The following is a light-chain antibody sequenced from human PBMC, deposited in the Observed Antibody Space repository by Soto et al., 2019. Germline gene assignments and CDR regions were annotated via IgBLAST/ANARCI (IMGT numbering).Light chain of an antibody. CDR2: DAS. CDR1: PSVDSSF. CDR3: QKYNNCHPRA. V-gene: IGKV3D-15*01. Sequence: EIVLPPSPATLSLSPGASAPLSGRARPSVDSSFLGWYQQQTGEAPRLLIYDASTRATGIPARFSGSGSGTEFSPPIRSLQSKDYAVYYCQKYNNCHPRAVGGGTKVDIK. J-gene: IGKJ4*01.